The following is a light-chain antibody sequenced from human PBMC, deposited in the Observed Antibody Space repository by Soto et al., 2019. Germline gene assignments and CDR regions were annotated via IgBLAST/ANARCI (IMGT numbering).Light chain of an antibody. CDR1: SSDVGGYNY. J-gene: IGLJ1*01. V-gene: IGLV2-8*01. CDR3: SSYAGSSNV. Sequence: ALTQPPSASGSPGQSVAISCTGTSSDVGGYNYVSWYQQHPGKAPKLMIYEVNKRPSGVPDRFSGSKSGNTASLTVSGLQAEDEADYYCSSYAGSSNVFGTGTK. CDR2: EVN.